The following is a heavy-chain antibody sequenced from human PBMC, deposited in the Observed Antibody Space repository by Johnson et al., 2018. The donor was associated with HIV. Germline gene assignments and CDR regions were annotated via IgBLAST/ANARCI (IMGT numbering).Heavy chain of an antibody. CDR2: IHSGGIT. CDR1: GFTFDDYA. V-gene: IGHV3-66*01. D-gene: IGHD3-9*01. CDR3: ARGYILTGYSGAFDM. Sequence: MQLVESGGGLVQPGRSLRLSCAASGFTFDDYAMHWVRQAPGKGLEWDSVIHSGGITYYADSVEGRFTISRDNSKNTVLLQMNSLRAEDTAVYHCARGYILTGYSGAFDMWGQGTMVTVSS. J-gene: IGHJ3*02.